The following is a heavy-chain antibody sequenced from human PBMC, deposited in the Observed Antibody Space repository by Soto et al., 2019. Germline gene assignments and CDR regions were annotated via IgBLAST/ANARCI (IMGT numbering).Heavy chain of an antibody. V-gene: IGHV1-69*13. Sequence: SVKVSCKASGYTFTNYGISWVRQAPGQGLEWMGGIIPIFGTANYAQKFQGRVTITADESTSTAYMELSSLRSEDTAVYYCATPSRYGGYSYGYYYYHGMDVWGQGTTVTVSS. CDR2: IIPIFGTA. CDR3: ATPSRYGGYSYGYYYYHGMDV. D-gene: IGHD5-18*01. CDR1: GYTFTNYG. J-gene: IGHJ6*02.